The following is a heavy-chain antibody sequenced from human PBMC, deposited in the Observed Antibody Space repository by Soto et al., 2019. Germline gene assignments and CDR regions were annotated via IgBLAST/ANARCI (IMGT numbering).Heavy chain of an antibody. V-gene: IGHV3-21*01. J-gene: IGHJ4*02. CDR2: ISSSSSYI. CDR3: ARASIAAAGAFDY. D-gene: IGHD6-13*01. Sequence: GGSLRLSCAASGFTFSSYSMNWVRQAPGKGLEWVSSISSSSSYIYYADSVKGRFTISRDNAKNSLYLQMNSLRAEDTAVYYCARASIAAAGAFDYWGQGTLVTVSS. CDR1: GFTFSSYS.